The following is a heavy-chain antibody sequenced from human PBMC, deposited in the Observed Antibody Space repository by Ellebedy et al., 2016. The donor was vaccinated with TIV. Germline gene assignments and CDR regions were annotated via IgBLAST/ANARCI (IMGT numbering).Heavy chain of an antibody. D-gene: IGHD4-23*01. Sequence: AASVKVSCKASGYTFTSYYMHWVRQAPGQGLEWMGIINPSGGSTSYAQKFQGRVTITADESTSTAYMELSSLRSEDTAVYYCASGGSPPTYGGNSRLHGMDVWGQGTTVTVSS. CDR3: ASGGSPPTYGGNSRLHGMDV. J-gene: IGHJ6*02. V-gene: IGHV1-46*01. CDR1: GYTFTSYY. CDR2: INPSGGST.